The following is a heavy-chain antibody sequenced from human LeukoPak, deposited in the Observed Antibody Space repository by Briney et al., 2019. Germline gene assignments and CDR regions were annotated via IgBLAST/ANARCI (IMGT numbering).Heavy chain of an antibody. D-gene: IGHD6-19*01. CDR1: GYTFTSYD. CDR2: MNPNSGNT. V-gene: IGHV1-8*01. J-gene: IGHJ6*03. CDR3: ARRYSSGWYGVYYYYYMDV. Sequence: GASVKVSCKASGYTFTSYDINWVRQATGQGLEWMGWMNPNSGNTGYAQKFQGRVTMTRNTSISTAYMELSSLRSEDTAVYYCARRYSSGWYGVYYYYYMDVWGKGTTVTVFS.